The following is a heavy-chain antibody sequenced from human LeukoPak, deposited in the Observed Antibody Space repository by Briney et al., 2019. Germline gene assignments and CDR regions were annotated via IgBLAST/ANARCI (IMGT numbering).Heavy chain of an antibody. Sequence: GRSLRLSCAASGFTFDDYAMPWVRQAPGKGLEWVSGISWNSGSIGYADSVKGRFTISRDNAKNSLYLQMNSLRAEDTALYYCAKDIYLEGGIEVDIWGQGTMVTVSS. J-gene: IGHJ3*02. D-gene: IGHD6-19*01. CDR3: AKDIYLEGGIEVDI. CDR1: GFTFDDYA. V-gene: IGHV3-9*01. CDR2: ISWNSGSI.